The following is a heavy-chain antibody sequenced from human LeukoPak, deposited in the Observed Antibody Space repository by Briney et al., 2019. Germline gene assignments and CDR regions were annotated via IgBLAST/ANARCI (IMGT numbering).Heavy chain of an antibody. J-gene: IGHJ4*02. CDR1: GGSFSGYY. D-gene: IGHD2-15*01. CDR3: ARTHCSGGSCYYYFDY. CDR2: INHRGST. V-gene: IGHV4-34*01. Sequence: SETLSLTCAVYGGSFSGYYWSWIRQPPGKGLEWIGEINHRGSTNYNPSLKSRVTISVDTSKNQFSLKLSSVTAADTAVYYCARTHCSGGSCYYYFDYWGQGTLVTVSS.